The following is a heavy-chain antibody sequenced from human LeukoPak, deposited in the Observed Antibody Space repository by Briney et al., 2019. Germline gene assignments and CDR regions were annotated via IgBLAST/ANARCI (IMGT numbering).Heavy chain of an antibody. D-gene: IGHD3-22*01. CDR1: GGSFSGYY. CDR3: ARGRQDVTMIVVVMTAVSYYLDV. CDR2: MNPSGST. Sequence: SETLSLTCAVYGGSFSGYYWSWIRQPPGKGLEWIGEMNPSGSTNYNPSLMSRVTISVDTSKNQFSLELSSVTAADTAVYYCARGRQDVTMIVVVMTAVSYYLDVWGKGTTVTVS. J-gene: IGHJ6*03. V-gene: IGHV4-34*01.